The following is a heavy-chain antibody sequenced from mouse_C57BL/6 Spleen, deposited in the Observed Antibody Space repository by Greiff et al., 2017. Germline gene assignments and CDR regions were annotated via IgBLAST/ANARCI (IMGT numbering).Heavy chain of an antibody. CDR1: GFTFSSYA. D-gene: IGHD4-1*01. J-gene: IGHJ3*01. V-gene: IGHV5-4*03. Sequence: DVKLVESGGGLVKPGGSLKLSCAASGFTFSSYAMSWVRQTPEKRLEWVATISDGGSYTYYPDNVKGRFTISRDNAKNNLYLQMSHLKSEDTAMYYCARTGTGFAYWGQGTLVTVSA. CDR3: ARTGTGFAY. CDR2: ISDGGSYT.